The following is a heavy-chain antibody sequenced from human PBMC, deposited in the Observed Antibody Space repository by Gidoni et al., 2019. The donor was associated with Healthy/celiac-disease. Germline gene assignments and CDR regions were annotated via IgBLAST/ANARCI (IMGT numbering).Heavy chain of an antibody. J-gene: IGHJ4*02. CDR3: AREEYYSGPGTEMADPGHFDY. CDR2: INHSGST. D-gene: IGHD3-10*01. CDR1: GGSFRVYY. V-gene: IGHV4-34*01. Sequence: QVQLQQWGAGLLKPSETLSLPRAVYGGSFRVYYWIWIRQPPGKGLEWIGEINHSGSTNYNPSLKSQVTISVDTSKNQFSLKLSSVTAADTAVYYCAREEYYSGPGTEMADPGHFDYWGQGTLVTVSS.